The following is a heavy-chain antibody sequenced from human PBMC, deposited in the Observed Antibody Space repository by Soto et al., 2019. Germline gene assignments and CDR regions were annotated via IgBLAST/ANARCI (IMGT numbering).Heavy chain of an antibody. CDR1: GDSMTTYY. V-gene: IGHV4-59*01. CDR3: ANHNFWSGFEN. Sequence: QVQLQESGPGLVKPSGTLSLTCIVSGDSMTTYYCSWIRQSPGKGLEWIGYIFYTGITKYNPSLDGRVTISVDTSKYQFSLNLNSVTAEDTAVYYCANHNFWSGFENWGQGTLVTVSS. D-gene: IGHD3-3*01. CDR2: IFYTGIT. J-gene: IGHJ4*02.